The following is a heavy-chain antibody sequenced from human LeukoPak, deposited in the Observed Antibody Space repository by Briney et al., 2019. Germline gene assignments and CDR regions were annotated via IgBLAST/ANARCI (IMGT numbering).Heavy chain of an antibody. D-gene: IGHD3-22*01. CDR2: IYPGDSDT. V-gene: IGHV5-51*01. Sequence: GESLKISCKGSGYSFTSYWIGWVRQMPGKGLEWMGFIYPGDSDTRYSPSFQGQVTISADKSISTAYMQWSSLKASDTAIYYCARQGRYYYDSSGLFDYWGQGTLVTVSS. CDR1: GYSFTSYW. CDR3: ARQGRYYYDSSGLFDY. J-gene: IGHJ4*02.